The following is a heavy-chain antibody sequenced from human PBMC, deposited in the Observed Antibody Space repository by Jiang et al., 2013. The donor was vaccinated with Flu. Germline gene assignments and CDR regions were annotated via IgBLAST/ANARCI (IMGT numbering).Heavy chain of an antibody. D-gene: IGHD3-3*01. CDR1: GGSISDNY. CDR2: IYSGTA. J-gene: IGHJ3*02. V-gene: IGHV4-4*07. Sequence: LLKPSETLSLTCAVSGGSISDNYWTWIRQPVGKGLEWIGRIYSGTANYNPSVKSRVTISVDTSKNQFSLKLNSVTAADTAVYYCARGLYTIFGVISAFDIWGQGAMVTVSS. CDR3: ARGLYTIFGVISAFDI.